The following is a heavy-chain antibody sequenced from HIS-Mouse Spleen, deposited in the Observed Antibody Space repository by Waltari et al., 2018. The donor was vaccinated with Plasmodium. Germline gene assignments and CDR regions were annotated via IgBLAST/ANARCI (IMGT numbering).Heavy chain of an antibody. CDR2: IYSGGST. Sequence: EVQLVETGGGLIQPGGSLRLSCAASGFTVSGNYMSWVRQAPGKGLEWVSVIYSGGSTYYADSVKGRFTISRDNSKNTLYLQMNSLRAEDTAVYHCAWCSSGWYYFDYWGQGTLVTVSS. V-gene: IGHV3-53*02. J-gene: IGHJ4*02. D-gene: IGHD6-19*01. CDR1: GFTVSGNY. CDR3: AWCSSGWYYFDY.